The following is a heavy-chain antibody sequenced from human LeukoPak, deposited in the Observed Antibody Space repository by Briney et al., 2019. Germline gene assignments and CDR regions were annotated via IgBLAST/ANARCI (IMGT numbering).Heavy chain of an antibody. J-gene: IGHJ4*02. V-gene: IGHV1-24*01. D-gene: IGHD6-13*01. CDR1: GYTLTELS. CDR3: ATPSWLGIAAAGNFDY. CDR2: FDPEDGET. Sequence: ASVKVSCKVSGYTLTELSMHWVRQAPGKGLEWMGGFDPEDGETIYAQKFQGRVTMTEDTSTDTAYMELSSLRSEDTAVYYCATPSWLGIAAAGNFDYWGQGTLVTVSS.